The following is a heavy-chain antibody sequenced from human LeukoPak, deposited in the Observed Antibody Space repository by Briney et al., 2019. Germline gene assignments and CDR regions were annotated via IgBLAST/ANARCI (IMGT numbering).Heavy chain of an antibody. CDR2: IRYDGSNK. D-gene: IGHD6-13*01. V-gene: IGHV3-30*02. CDR3: AKDLKSSSWYNGLDY. J-gene: IGHJ4*02. Sequence: GGSLRLSCAASGFTFSSYGMHWVRQAPGKGLEWVAFIRYDGSNKYYADSVKGRFTISRDNSKNTLYLQMNSLRAEDTAVYYCAKDLKSSSWYNGLDYWGQGTLVTVSS. CDR1: GFTFSSYG.